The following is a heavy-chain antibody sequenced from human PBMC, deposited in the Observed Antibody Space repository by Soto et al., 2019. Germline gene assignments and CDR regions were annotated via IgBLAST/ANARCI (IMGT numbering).Heavy chain of an antibody. CDR1: GFSFSSYG. CDR2: VSYDGSNK. CDR3: AKDLYSGSLPDAFDI. Sequence: GGSLRLSCAASGFSFSSYGMHWVRQAPGKGLEWVAVVSYDGSNKYYEDSVKGRFTISRDNSKNTLYLQMSSLRAEDTAVYYCAKDLYSGSLPDAFDIWGQGTMVT. D-gene: IGHD1-26*01. V-gene: IGHV3-30*18. J-gene: IGHJ3*02.